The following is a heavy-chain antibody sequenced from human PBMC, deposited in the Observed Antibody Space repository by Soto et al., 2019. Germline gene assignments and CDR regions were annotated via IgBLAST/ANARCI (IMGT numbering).Heavy chain of an antibody. CDR3: ARDRVCTSATCGEFDYYYYYGMDV. J-gene: IGHJ6*02. Sequence: QVQLVESGGGVVQPGRSLRLSCAASGFTFSNYAMHWVRQAPGKGLEWVAIISYDGNNKYNADSVKGRFTISRDNSKNKLYLQLNSLRAEDTAMYYCARDRVCTSATCGEFDYYYYYGMDVWGRGATVTVSS. CDR1: GFTFSNYA. CDR2: ISYDGNNK. D-gene: IGHD2-2*01. V-gene: IGHV3-30*04.